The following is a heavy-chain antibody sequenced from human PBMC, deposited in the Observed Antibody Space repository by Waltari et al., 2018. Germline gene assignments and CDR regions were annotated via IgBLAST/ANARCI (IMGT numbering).Heavy chain of an antibody. Sequence: EVQLVESGGGLVQPGGSLRLSCAASGFTFSTYNFNWVRQAPGRVLKWVSFISSSGDITYYTDSVKGRFTISRDIAKNSLYLQMNSLRVEDTAVYYCAREGSGFDPWGQGTLVTVSS. CDR3: AREGSGFDP. CDR2: ISSSGDIT. V-gene: IGHV3-48*01. J-gene: IGHJ5*02. CDR1: GFTFSTYN.